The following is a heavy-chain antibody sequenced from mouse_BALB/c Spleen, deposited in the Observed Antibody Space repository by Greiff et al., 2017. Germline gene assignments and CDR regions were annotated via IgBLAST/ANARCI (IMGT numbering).Heavy chain of an antibody. CDR3: ARGYGNYEGFAY. Sequence: EVKLVESGGGLVKPGGSLKLSCAASGFTFSDYYMYWVRQTPEKRLEWVATISDGGSYTYYPDSVKGRFTISRDNAKNNLYLQMSSLKSEDTAMYYCARGYGNYEGFAYWGQGTLVTVSA. CDR1: GFTFSDYY. CDR2: ISDGGSYT. D-gene: IGHD2-1*01. J-gene: IGHJ3*01. V-gene: IGHV5-4*02.